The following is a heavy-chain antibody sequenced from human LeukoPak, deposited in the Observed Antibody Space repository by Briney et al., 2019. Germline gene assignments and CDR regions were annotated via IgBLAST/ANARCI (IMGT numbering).Heavy chain of an antibody. CDR1: GFTFSSYA. D-gene: IGHD6-13*01. J-gene: IGHJ3*02. Sequence: PGGSLRLSCAASGFTFSSYAMSWVRHAPGKGLEWVSAISGGSTYYADSEKGRFTISRDNSKNTLYLQMNSLRAEDTAVYYCAKGDSSSWYLDAFDIWGQGTMVTVSS. CDR3: AKGDSSSWYLDAFDI. CDR2: ISGGST. V-gene: IGHV3-23*01.